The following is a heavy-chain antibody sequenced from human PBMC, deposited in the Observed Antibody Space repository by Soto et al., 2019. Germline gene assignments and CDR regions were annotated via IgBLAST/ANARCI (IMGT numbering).Heavy chain of an antibody. CDR1: GGTFSSYT. CDR3: ARGIVVVPAATYYYYYGMDV. J-gene: IGHJ6*02. CDR2: IIPILGIA. V-gene: IGHV1-69*02. D-gene: IGHD2-2*01. Sequence: QVQLVQSGAEVKKPGSSVKVSCKASGGTFSSYTISWVRQAPGQGLEWMGRIIPILGIANYAQKFQGRVTITADTSTSTAYMELSSLRSEDTAVYYCARGIVVVPAATYYYYYGMDVWGQGTTVTVSS.